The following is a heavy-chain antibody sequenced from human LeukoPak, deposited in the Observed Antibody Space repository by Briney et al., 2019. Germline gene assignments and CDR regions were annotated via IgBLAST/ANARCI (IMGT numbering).Heavy chain of an antibody. D-gene: IGHD3-10*01. V-gene: IGHV4-39*01. CDR3: ARRARGSYLYYFDY. Sequence: PSETLSLTCTVSGGSISSSIYYWGWIRQPPGKGLEWIGSIFYSGSTYYNPSLKSRVTISVDTSKNQFSLKLSSVTAVDTAVYYCARRARGSYLYYFDYWGQGTLVTVSS. J-gene: IGHJ4*02. CDR1: GGSISSSIYY. CDR2: IFYSGST.